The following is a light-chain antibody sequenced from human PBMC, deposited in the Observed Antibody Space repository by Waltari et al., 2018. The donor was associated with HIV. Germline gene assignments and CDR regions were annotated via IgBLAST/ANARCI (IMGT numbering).Light chain of an antibody. J-gene: IGKJ1*01. Sequence: VVVTQTPAALSVFPGKAVTLSCTTSQNVGNNVAWYQKKLGQAPRLLIYGASTRATGVPGKFGGSGSGTEFNFTIASLQAEDSAVYYCQHYDNWSRTFGPGTTVEI. V-gene: IGKV3-15*01. CDR1: QNVGNN. CDR3: QHYDNWSRT. CDR2: GAS.